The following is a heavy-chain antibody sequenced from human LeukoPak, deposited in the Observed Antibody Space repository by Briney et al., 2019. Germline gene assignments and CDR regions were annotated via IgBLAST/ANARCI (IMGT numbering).Heavy chain of an antibody. Sequence: GGSLRLSCAASGFTFSSYAMSWVRQAPGKGLEWVSTISGSGGSTYYADSVKGRFTISSDNSKNTLYLQMNSLRAEDTAVYYCARIVGATYYFQHWGQGTLVTVSS. CDR3: ARIVGATYYFQH. J-gene: IGHJ1*01. CDR2: ISGSGGST. V-gene: IGHV3-23*01. CDR1: GFTFSSYA. D-gene: IGHD1-26*01.